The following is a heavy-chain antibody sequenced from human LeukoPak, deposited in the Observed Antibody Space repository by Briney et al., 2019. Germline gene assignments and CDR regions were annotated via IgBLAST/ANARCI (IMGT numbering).Heavy chain of an antibody. CDR1: GFTFSSYG. CDR3: ARWIAVAGTYYYGMDV. CDR2: IWYDGSNK. V-gene: IGHV3-33*01. J-gene: IGHJ6*04. Sequence: PGRSLRLCCAASGFTFSSYGMHWVRQAPGKGLEWVAVIWYDGSNKYYADSVKGRFTISRDNSKNTLYLQMNSLRAEDTAVYYCARWIAVAGTYYYGMDVWGKGTTVTVSS. D-gene: IGHD6-19*01.